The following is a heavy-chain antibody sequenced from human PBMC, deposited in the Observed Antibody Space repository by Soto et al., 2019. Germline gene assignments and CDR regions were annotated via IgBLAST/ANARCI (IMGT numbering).Heavy chain of an antibody. CDR2: ISYDGVNK. D-gene: IGHD2-15*01. J-gene: IGHJ4*02. V-gene: IGHV3-30*18. Sequence: QVQLVESGGGVVQPGRSLRVSCAASGFSFSSSGMHWVRQAPGKGLEWVAVISYDGVNKYYGDSVKGRFTISRDNSKNTLFLQMNSLRPDDTALYYCAKDSDSGGFDYWGQGTLFTVSS. CDR1: GFSFSSSG. CDR3: AKDSDSGGFDY.